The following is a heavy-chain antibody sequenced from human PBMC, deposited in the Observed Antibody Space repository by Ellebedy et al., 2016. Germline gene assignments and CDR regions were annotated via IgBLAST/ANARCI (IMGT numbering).Heavy chain of an antibody. D-gene: IGHD6-13*01. J-gene: IGHJ6*02. CDR1: GFSFSDNH. CDR2: VSSTNSI. CDR3: ARVGLGYSSSWYYYGMDV. V-gene: IGHV3-69-1*01. Sequence: GESLKISCTASGFSFSDNHMNWVRQAPGKGLEWLSYVSSTNSIYYADSVKGRFTISRDNAKNSLYLQMHSLRDEDTAIYYCARVGLGYSSSWYYYGMDVWGQGTTVTVSS.